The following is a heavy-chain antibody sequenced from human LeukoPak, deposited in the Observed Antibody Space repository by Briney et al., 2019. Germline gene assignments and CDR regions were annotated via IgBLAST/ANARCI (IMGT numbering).Heavy chain of an antibody. CDR3: AREGGPYRPLDY. V-gene: IGHV4-4*02. J-gene: IGHJ4*02. CDR1: GGSITITNY. CDR2: VNLQGST. Sequence: SGTLSLTCGVSGGSITITNYWTWVRQPPGKGLEWIGEVNLQGSTNYNPSLMGRVAISVDTSENHISLQLTSVTAADAAVYYCAREGGPYRPLDYSGQGTLVTVSS.